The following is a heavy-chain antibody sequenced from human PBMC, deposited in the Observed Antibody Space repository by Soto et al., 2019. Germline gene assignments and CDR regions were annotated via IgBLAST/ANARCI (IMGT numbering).Heavy chain of an antibody. CDR2: ISAYNGNT. Sequence: ASVKVSCKASGGTFSSYTISWVRQAPGQGLEWMGRISAYNGNTNYAQKLQGRVTMTTDTSTSTAYMELRSLRSDDTAVYYCARDVGYYYDSSGYPAYFDYWGQGTLVTVSS. D-gene: IGHD3-22*01. J-gene: IGHJ4*02. CDR3: ARDVGYYYDSSGYPAYFDY. V-gene: IGHV1-18*01. CDR1: GGTFSSYT.